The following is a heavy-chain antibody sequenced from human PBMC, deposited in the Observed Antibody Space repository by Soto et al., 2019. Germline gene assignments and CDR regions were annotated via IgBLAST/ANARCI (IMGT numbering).Heavy chain of an antibody. Sequence: SETLSLTCAVSGGSISSSNWWSWVRQPPGKGLEWIGEIYHSGSTNYNPSLKSRVTISVDKSKNQFSLKLSSVTAADTAVYYCARAYQTVAGSFGFDYWGQGTLVTVSS. CDR2: IYHSGST. V-gene: IGHV4-4*02. J-gene: IGHJ4*02. D-gene: IGHD6-19*01. CDR3: ARAYQTVAGSFGFDY. CDR1: GGSISSSNW.